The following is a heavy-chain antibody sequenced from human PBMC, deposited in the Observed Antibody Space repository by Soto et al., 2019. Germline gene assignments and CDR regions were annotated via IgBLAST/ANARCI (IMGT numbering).Heavy chain of an antibody. V-gene: IGHV1-2*02. CDR2: INPNSGGT. CDR1: GYTFTGYY. D-gene: IGHD3-22*01. Sequence: VASVKVSCKASGYTFTGYYMHWVRQAPGQGLEWMGWINPNSGGTNYAQKFQGRVTMTRDTSISTAYMELSRLRSDDTAVYYCARDMVYYYDSSGYSGADYWGQGTLVTVSS. J-gene: IGHJ4*02. CDR3: ARDMVYYYDSSGYSGADY.